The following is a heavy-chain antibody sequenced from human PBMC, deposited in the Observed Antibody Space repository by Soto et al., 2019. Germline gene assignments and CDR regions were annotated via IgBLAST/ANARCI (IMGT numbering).Heavy chain of an antibody. V-gene: IGHV1-46*01. Sequence: ASVTVSFKTSRYPLPDHPFHWVRPPPGQGLACVGIISLYHHSTSYAQKFQGRLTVTADTSTTTVYIDLSSLTSEDSAVYWCSSELYSCGGDCPYYMDYWGQGTLVTVSS. CDR1: RYPLPDHP. CDR2: ISLYHHST. CDR3: SSELYSCGGDCPYYMDY. J-gene: IGHJ4*02. D-gene: IGHD2-21*02.